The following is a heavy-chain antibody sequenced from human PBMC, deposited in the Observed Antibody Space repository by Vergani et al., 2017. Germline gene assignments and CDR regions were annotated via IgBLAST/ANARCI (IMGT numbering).Heavy chain of an antibody. V-gene: IGHV1-46*03. D-gene: IGHD3-22*01. CDR2: INPSGGST. CDR1: GYTFTSYY. CDR3: ARAYHDSSGYYYGGAFDI. Sequence: QVQLVQSGAEVKKPGASVKVSCKASGYTFTSYYNHWVRQAPGQGLEWMGIINPSGGSTSYAQKFQGIVTMTMETSTSTVYMELSSLRSEDTAVYYCARAYHDSSGYYYGGAFDIWGQGTMVTVSS. J-gene: IGHJ3*02.